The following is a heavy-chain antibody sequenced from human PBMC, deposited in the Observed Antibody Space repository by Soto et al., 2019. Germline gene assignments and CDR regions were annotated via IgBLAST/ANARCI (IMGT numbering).Heavy chain of an antibody. CDR1: GYTFTSYY. D-gene: IGHD6-6*01. Sequence: ASVKVSCKASGYTFTSYYMHWVRQAPGQGLEWMGIINPSGGSTSYAQKFQGRVTMTRDTSTSTVYMELSSVRSEDTAVYYCARAPSRRKTGGSYYFDYWGQGTLVTVSS. J-gene: IGHJ4*02. CDR2: INPSGGST. V-gene: IGHV1-46*01. CDR3: ARAPSRRKTGGSYYFDY.